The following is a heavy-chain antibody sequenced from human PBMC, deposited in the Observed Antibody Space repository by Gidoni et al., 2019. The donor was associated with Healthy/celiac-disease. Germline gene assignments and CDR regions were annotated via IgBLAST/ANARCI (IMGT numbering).Heavy chain of an antibody. V-gene: IGHV3-21*01. CDR2: ISSSSSYI. D-gene: IGHD2-2*01. CDR1: GFTFSSYS. CDR3: ARDLLELPAARNDAFDI. Sequence: EVQLVESGGGLVKPGGSLRLSCAASGFTFSSYSMNWVRQAPGKGLEWVSSISSSSSYIYYADSVKGRFTISRDNAKNSLYLQMNSLRAEDTAVYYCARDLLELPAARNDAFDIWGQGTMVTVSS. J-gene: IGHJ3*02.